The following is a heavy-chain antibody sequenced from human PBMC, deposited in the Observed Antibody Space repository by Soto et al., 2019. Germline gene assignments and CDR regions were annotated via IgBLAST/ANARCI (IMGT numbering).Heavy chain of an antibody. CDR3: ATELVVPASVNNWFDP. Sequence: ASVKVSCKASGYTFSRYGISWVRQAPGQGLEWMGWISGYNGDTKYAQKVQGRVTMTIDTSTYTAYMELRSLRSEDTAVYYCATELVVPASVNNWFDPWGQGTLVTVSS. D-gene: IGHD2-2*01. CDR1: GYTFSRYG. V-gene: IGHV1-18*01. J-gene: IGHJ5*02. CDR2: ISGYNGDT.